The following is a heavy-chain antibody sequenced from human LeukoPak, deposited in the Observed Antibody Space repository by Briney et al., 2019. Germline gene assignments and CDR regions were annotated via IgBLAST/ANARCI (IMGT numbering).Heavy chain of an antibody. CDR1: GFIFSTYW. J-gene: IGHJ6*04. D-gene: IGHD3-10*02. Sequence: GGSLRLSCAASGFIFSTYWMTWVRQAPGKGLEWVANIKEDGSDKYYVDSVKGRFTISRDNAKKSLYLQMNSLRAEDTAVYYCAELGITMIGGVWGKGTTVTISS. CDR2: IKEDGSDK. V-gene: IGHV3-7*01. CDR3: AELGITMIGGV.